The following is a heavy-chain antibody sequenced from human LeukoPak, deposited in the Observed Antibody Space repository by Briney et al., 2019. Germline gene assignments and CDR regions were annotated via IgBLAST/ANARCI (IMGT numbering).Heavy chain of an antibody. Sequence: SETLSLTCSVSGGSISSDYCSWIRQPPGKGLEWIGYIYPSGTTNYNPSLKSRVTISVDTSKNQFSLKLSSVTAADTAVYYFARLDFWGGFYMFSAWGQGFLVTVSS. J-gene: IGHJ5*02. D-gene: IGHD3-3*01. CDR3: ARLDFWGGFYMFSA. CDR1: GGSISSDY. CDR2: IYPSGTT. V-gene: IGHV4-4*09.